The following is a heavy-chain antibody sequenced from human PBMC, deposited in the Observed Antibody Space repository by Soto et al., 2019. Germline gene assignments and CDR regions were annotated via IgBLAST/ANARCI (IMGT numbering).Heavy chain of an antibody. J-gene: IGHJ4*02. V-gene: IGHV3-73*01. CDR2: IRSEANSYAT. D-gene: IGHD7-27*01. Sequence: EVQLVESGGGLVQPGGSLKLSCAASGFTFSGSAMHWVRQASGKGLEWVGRIRSEANSYATAYAASVKGRFTISRDDSKNTAYLQMNSLKTEDTAVYYCRLNWALDYWGQGTLVTVSS. CDR3: RLNWALDY. CDR1: GFTFSGSA.